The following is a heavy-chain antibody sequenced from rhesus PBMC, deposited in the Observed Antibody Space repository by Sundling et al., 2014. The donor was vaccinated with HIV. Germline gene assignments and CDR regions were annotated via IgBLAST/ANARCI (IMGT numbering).Heavy chain of an antibody. V-gene: IGHV4-73*01. J-gene: IGHJ4*01. Sequence: QVQLQESGPGLVKPSETLSLTCGVYGASISGYYFWNWIRQPPGKGLEWIGYIYANTASTNYNPSLNNRVTISKDTSKNQFSLKLTSVTAADTAVYYCAREEWQLYVDYWGQGVLVTVSS. CDR1: GASISGYYF. CDR3: AREEWQLYVDY. CDR2: IYANTAST. D-gene: IGHD1-44*02.